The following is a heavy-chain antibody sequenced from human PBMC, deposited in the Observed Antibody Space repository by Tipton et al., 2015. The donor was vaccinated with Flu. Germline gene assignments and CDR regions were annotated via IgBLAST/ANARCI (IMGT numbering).Heavy chain of an antibody. J-gene: IGHJ4*02. V-gene: IGHV4-34*01. D-gene: IGHD5-12*01. CDR1: GASFNDYY. Sequence: TLSLTCAVSGASFNDYYWSWIRQSPGKGLEWIGEINHSGSTNSNPSLKSRVTLSVDTSKNRLSLKLASVTAADTATYYCARSGYAYGLYFFDHWGQGTLVTVSS. CDR3: ARSGYAYGLYFFDH. CDR2: INHSGST.